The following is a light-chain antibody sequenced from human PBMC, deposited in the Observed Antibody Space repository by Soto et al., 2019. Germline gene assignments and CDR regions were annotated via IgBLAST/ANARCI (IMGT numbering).Light chain of an antibody. CDR1: QTISSY. Sequence: DIQMTPSPSTLSASVGDRVTITCRASQTISSYLNWYQQRPGKAPKLLIYAASSLQSGVPSRISGSGSGTDFTLTISSLQPEDFATYYCQQTYSTLFTFGPGTKVDIK. CDR2: AAS. CDR3: QQTYSTLFT. V-gene: IGKV1-39*01. J-gene: IGKJ3*01.